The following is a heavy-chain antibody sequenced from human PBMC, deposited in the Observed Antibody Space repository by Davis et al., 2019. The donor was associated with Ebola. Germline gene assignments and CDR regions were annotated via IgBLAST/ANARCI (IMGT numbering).Heavy chain of an antibody. J-gene: IGHJ4*02. V-gene: IGHV5-51*01. Sequence: GESLKISCTGSGYSFTNYWIGWVRQMPGKGLEWLGIIYPGDSDTRYSPYFQGQVTISANKSISTPYLQWSSLKASDHAMYYCARQIMVTTPDHFDYWGQGTLVTVSS. D-gene: IGHD2-21*02. CDR3: ARQIMVTTPDHFDY. CDR1: GYSFTNYW. CDR2: IYPGDSDT.